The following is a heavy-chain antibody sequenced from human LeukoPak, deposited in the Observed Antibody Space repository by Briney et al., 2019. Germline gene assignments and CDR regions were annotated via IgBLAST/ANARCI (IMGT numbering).Heavy chain of an antibody. D-gene: IGHD3-10*01. V-gene: IGHV4-34*01. CDR3: ARGTYYYGSGSRRYYFDY. J-gene: IGHJ4*02. CDR1: GGSFSRYY. CDR2: INHSGST. Sequence: PSETLSLTCAVYGGSFSRYYWSWIRQPPGKGLAWIGEINHSGSTNYNPSLKSRVTISVDTSKNQFSLKLSSVTAADTAVYYCARGTYYYGSGSRRYYFDYWGQGTLVTVSS.